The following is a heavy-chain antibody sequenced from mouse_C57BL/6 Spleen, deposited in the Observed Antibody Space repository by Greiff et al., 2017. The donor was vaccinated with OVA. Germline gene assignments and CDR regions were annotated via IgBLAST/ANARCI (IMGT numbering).Heavy chain of an antibody. V-gene: IGHV1-82*01. CDR3: ARWRCIDFDY. CDR2: IYPGDGDT. CDR1: GYAFSSSW. Sequence: QVQLQQSGPELVKPGASVKLSCKASGYAFSSSWMNWVKQRPGKGLEWIGGIYPGDGDTNYNGKFKGKATLTADKSSSTAYMQLSSLTSEDSAVYICARWRCIDFDYWGQGTTLTVSS. J-gene: IGHJ2*01.